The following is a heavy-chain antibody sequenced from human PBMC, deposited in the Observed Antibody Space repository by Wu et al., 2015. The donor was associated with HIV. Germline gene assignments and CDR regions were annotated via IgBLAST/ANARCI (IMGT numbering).Heavy chain of an antibody. D-gene: IGHD6-19*01. V-gene: IGHV1-69*12. CDR1: GGTFSSYA. CDR3: ASPRSPGFSSAWPTYFDY. J-gene: IGHJ4*02. CDR2: IIPISGTA. Sequence: QVQLVQSGPEVKKPGSSVRVSCKASGGTFSSYAFSWVRQAPGQGLEWMGGIIPISGTADYAQKFQGRITITADESTRTTYMHLSSLRSEDTAVYFCASPRSPGFSSAWPTYFDYWGQGTLVTVSS.